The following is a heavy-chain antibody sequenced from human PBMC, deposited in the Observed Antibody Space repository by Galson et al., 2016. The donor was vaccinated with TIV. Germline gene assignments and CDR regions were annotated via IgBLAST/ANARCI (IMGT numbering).Heavy chain of an antibody. CDR2: IWYDGTNK. CDR1: GFTFSNFV. CDR3: ARDRGNRGIIDY. D-gene: IGHD1-14*01. V-gene: IGHV3-33*01. J-gene: IGHJ4*02. Sequence: SLRLSCAASGFTFSNFVMHWVRQAPGRGLEWVALIWYDGTNKYYENSVKGRFTISRDNSENSLYLQMSSLRVEDMGVYYCARDRGNRGIIDYWGQGTLVTVSS.